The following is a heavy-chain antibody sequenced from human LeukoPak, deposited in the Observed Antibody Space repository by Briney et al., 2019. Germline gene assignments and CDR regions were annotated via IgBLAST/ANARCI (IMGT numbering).Heavy chain of an antibody. CDR2: INPNSGVT. Sequence: ASVKVSCKASGYTFTGYYMHWVRQAPGQGPEWLGWINPNSGVTNYAQKFQGRVTMTRDTSISIAYMELSRLRSDDTAVYYCARPFWSGYYGEGYWGQGTLVTVSS. CDR3: ARPFWSGYYGEGY. V-gene: IGHV1-2*02. CDR1: GYTFTGYY. D-gene: IGHD3-3*01. J-gene: IGHJ4*02.